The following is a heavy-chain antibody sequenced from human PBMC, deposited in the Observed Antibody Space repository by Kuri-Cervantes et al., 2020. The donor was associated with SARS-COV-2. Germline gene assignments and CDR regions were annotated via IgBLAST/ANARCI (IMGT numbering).Heavy chain of an antibody. J-gene: IGHJ4*02. V-gene: IGHV3-11*03. CDR2: ISSSSSYT. CDR1: GFTFSDYY. Sequence: LSLTCAASGFTFSDYYMSWIRQAPGKGLGWVSYISSSSSYTNYADSVKGRFTISRDNAKNSLYLQMNSLRAEDTAVYYCARGQQLIDYWGQGTLVTVSS. D-gene: IGHD6-13*01. CDR3: ARGQQLIDY.